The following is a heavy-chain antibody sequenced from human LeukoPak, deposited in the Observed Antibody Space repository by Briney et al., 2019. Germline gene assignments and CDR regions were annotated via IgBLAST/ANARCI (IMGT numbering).Heavy chain of an antibody. CDR3: ATGRGIAVADYYYYGMDV. V-gene: IGHV1-24*01. J-gene: IGHJ6*02. Sequence: ASVKVSCKVSGYTLTELSMHWVRQAPGKGLEWMGGFDPEDGETIYAQKFQGRVTMTEDTSTDKAYMELSSLRSEDTAVYYCATGRGIAVADYYYYGMDVWGQGTTVTVSS. CDR1: GYTLTELS. D-gene: IGHD6-19*01. CDR2: FDPEDGET.